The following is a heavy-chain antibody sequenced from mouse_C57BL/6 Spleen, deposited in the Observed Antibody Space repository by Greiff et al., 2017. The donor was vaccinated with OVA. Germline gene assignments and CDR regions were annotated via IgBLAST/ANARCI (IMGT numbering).Heavy chain of an antibody. CDR3: ASPSITTVVATGNWFAY. Sequence: QVQLQQPGAELVKPGASVKLSCKASGYTFTSYWMHWVKQRPGQGLEWIGMIHPNSGSTNYNEKFKSKATLTVDKSSSTAYMQLSSLTSEDSAVYYCASPSITTVVATGNWFAYWGQGTLVTVSA. V-gene: IGHV1-64*01. CDR2: IHPNSGST. J-gene: IGHJ3*01. CDR1: GYTFTSYW. D-gene: IGHD1-1*01.